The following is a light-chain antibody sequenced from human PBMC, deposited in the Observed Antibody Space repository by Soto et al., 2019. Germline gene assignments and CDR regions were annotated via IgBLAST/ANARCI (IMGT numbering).Light chain of an antibody. CDR1: QSVSSSY. CDR3: QQYGSSRWR. CDR2: AAS. V-gene: IGKV3-20*01. Sequence: EIVLTQSPGTLSLSPGERTTLSCRASQSVSSSYLAWYQQKPGQAPRLLIYAASSRATGIPDRFSGSGSGADFTLTISSLEPEDFAVYYCQQYGSSRWRFGQGTKVEIK. J-gene: IGKJ1*01.